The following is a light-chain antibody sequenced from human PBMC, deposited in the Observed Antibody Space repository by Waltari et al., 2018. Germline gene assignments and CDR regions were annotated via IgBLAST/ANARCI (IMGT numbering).Light chain of an antibody. CDR2: GAS. CDR3: QHYVRLPAT. CDR1: QCVGRS. Sequence: IVLTQSPGSLSLSPGERATLSCRASQCVGRSLAWYQQKPGQAPRLLIYGASSRATGIPARFSGSGSGTDFSLTISRLEPEDFAVYYCQHYVRLPATFGQGTKVEIK. V-gene: IGKV3-20*01. J-gene: IGKJ1*01.